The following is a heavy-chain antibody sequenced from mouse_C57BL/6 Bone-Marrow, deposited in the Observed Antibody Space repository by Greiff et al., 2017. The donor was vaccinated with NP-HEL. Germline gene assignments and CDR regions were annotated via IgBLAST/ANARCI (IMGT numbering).Heavy chain of an antibody. V-gene: IGHV1-54*01. CDR3: ARRTTVVGAY. J-gene: IGHJ3*01. D-gene: IGHD1-1*01. CDR2: INPGSGGT. CDR1: GYAFTNYL. Sequence: QLQQSGAELVRPGTSVKVSCKASGYAFTNYLIEWVKQRPGQGLEWIGVINPGSGGTNYNEKFKGKATLTADKSSSTAYMQLSSLTSEDSAVYFCARRTTVVGAYWGQGTLVTVSA.